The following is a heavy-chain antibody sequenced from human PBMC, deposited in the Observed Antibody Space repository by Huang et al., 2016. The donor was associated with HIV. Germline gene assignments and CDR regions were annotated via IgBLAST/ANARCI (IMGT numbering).Heavy chain of an antibody. CDR3: AEEVSGYIYGIDY. Sequence: EVQLLESGGGLVQPGGSLRLSCIASGFTFSNYAMSWVRQAPGKGLEWVSASSGRGARTYYASAVKGRFTISRDNFKNTLYLQMNSLRAEDTAVYYCAEEVSGYIYGIDYWGQGTLVTVSS. CDR2: SSGRGART. D-gene: IGHD5-18*01. V-gene: IGHV3-23*01. CDR1: GFTFSNYA. J-gene: IGHJ4*02.